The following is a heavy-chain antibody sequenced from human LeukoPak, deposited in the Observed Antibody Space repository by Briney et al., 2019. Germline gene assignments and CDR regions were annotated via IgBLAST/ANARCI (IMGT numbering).Heavy chain of an antibody. CDR3: ASVSVWELATHAGGSFDY. D-gene: IGHD2-15*01. CDR2: IYHTGTT. CDR1: GGLISRIEYY. J-gene: IGHJ4*02. V-gene: IGHV4-30-4*01. Sequence: SETLSLTCTVSGGLISRIEYYWGWVRQSPVKGLEWLGHIYHTGTTLYSPHLNNRLTVSVDSSKNQFSLTLNSVTAADTAVYYCASVSVWELATHAGGSFDYWGRGILVTVSS.